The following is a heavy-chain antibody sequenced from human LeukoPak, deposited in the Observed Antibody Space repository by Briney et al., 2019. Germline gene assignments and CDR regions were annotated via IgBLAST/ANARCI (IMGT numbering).Heavy chain of an antibody. J-gene: IGHJ6*03. Sequence: SVKVSCKASGYTFTSYGISWVRQAPGQGLEWMGGIIPIFGAANYAQKFQGRVTITADKSTSTAYMELSSLRSEDTAAYYCARDPDCSGGSCYSAGDYYMDVWGKGTTVTVSS. V-gene: IGHV1-69*06. CDR3: ARDPDCSGGSCYSAGDYYMDV. CDR1: GYTFTSYG. D-gene: IGHD2-15*01. CDR2: IIPIFGAA.